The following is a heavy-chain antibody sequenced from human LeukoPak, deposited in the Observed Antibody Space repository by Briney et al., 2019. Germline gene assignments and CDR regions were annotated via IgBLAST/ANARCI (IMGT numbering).Heavy chain of an antibody. CDR1: GYTFTSYD. V-gene: IGHV1-8*01. CDR2: MNPNSGNT. CDR3: ATAQILHAPGDY. J-gene: IGHJ4*02. Sequence: ASVKVSCKASGYTFTSYDINWVRQATGQGLEWMGWMNPNSGNTGYAQKFQGRVTMTRNTSISTAYMELSSLRSEDTAVYYCATAQILHAPGDYWGQGTLVTVSS.